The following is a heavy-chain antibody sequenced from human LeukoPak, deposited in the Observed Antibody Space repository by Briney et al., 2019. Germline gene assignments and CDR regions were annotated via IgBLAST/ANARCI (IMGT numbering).Heavy chain of an antibody. CDR2: ITSSSYI. CDR3: ARDQRNSWSFDS. J-gene: IGHJ4*02. V-gene: IGHV3-21*01. CDR1: GFTFRSYS. Sequence: GGSLRLSCAASGFTFRSYSMNWVRQAPGKGLEWVSSITSSSYIYYADSVKGRFTISRDNAKNSLYLQMNSLIAEDTAVYYCARDQRNSWSFDSWGQGTLVTVSS. D-gene: IGHD6-13*01.